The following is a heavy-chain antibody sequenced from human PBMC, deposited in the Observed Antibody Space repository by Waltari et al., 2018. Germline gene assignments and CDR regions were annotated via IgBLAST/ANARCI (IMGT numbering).Heavy chain of an antibody. CDR2: IYYSGST. CDR1: GVSIRSSSNY. J-gene: IGHJ3*02. Sequence: QLQLQESGPGLVKPSETLSLTCTFSGVSIRSSSNYCGWIRQPPGKGLEWIGSIYYSGSTYYNPSLKSRVTLSVDTSKNQFSLKLSSVTAADTAVYYCARVSMVQGNAFDIWGQGTMVTVSS. V-gene: IGHV4-39*07. CDR3: ARVSMVQGNAFDI. D-gene: IGHD3-10*01.